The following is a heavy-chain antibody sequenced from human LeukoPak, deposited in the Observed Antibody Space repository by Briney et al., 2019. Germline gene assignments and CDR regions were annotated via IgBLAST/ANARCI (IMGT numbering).Heavy chain of an antibody. V-gene: IGHV1-69*04. CDR3: ARDSVGATHQVAYFDY. CDR1: GGTFSSYA. CDR2: IIPILGIA. J-gene: IGHJ4*02. Sequence: SVKVSCKASGGTFSSYAISWVRQAPGQGPEWMGRIIPILGIANYAQKFQGRVTITADKSTSTAYMELSSLRSEDTAVYYCARDSVGATHQVAYFDYWGQGTLVTVSS. D-gene: IGHD1-26*01.